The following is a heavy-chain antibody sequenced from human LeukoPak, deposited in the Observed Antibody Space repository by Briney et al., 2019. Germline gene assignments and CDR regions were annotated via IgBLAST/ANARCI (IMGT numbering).Heavy chain of an antibody. CDR2: INSDGRST. V-gene: IGHV3-74*01. Sequence: PGGSMRLSCAASGFTFSSYWMHWVRPAPGKGLVWVSRINSDGRSTTYADSVKGRFTISRDNAKNTLYLQMNSLRAEDTAVYYCAREYYYDNYFDYWGQGTLVTVSS. CDR3: AREYYYDNYFDY. CDR1: GFTFSSYW. J-gene: IGHJ4*02. D-gene: IGHD3-22*01.